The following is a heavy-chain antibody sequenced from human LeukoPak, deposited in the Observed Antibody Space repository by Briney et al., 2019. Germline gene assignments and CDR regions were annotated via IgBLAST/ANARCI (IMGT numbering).Heavy chain of an antibody. D-gene: IGHD6-19*01. J-gene: IGHJ6*03. CDR2: IIPIFGTA. CDR1: GGTFSSYA. V-gene: IGHV1-69*01. CDR3: ASETFYSSGLLAYYYYYMDV. Sequence: ASVKVSCKASGGTFSSYAISWVRQAPGQGLEWMGGIIPIFGTANYAQKFQGRVTITADESTSTAYMELSSLRSEDTAVYYCASETFYSSGLLAYYYYYMDVWGKGTTVTVSS.